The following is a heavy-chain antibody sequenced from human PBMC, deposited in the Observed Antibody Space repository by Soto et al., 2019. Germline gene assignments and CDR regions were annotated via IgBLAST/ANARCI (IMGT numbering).Heavy chain of an antibody. CDR3: ASDKDGFDS. V-gene: IGHV4-59*01. CDR1: GGSITTYY. Sequence: SETLSLTCTVSGGSITTYYWNWIRQSPGKGLEWIGYIFYSGSPNYNPSLKSRVTISVDTSQNQISLKLSSVTAADTAVYYCASDKDGFDSWGRGTLVTVSS. CDR2: IFYSGSP. J-gene: IGHJ5*01.